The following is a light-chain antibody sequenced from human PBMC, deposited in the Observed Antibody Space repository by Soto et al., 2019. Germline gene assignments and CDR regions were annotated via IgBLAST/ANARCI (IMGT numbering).Light chain of an antibody. CDR3: QQYGSSPWT. Sequence: ALTQSPGTLSLSPGERATLSCRASQSVSSSYLAWYQQKPGQAPRLLIYGASSRATGIPDRFSGSGSGTDFTLTISRLEPEDFAVYYCQQYGSSPWTFGQGTKVDIK. V-gene: IGKV3-20*01. J-gene: IGKJ1*01. CDR2: GAS. CDR1: QSVSSSY.